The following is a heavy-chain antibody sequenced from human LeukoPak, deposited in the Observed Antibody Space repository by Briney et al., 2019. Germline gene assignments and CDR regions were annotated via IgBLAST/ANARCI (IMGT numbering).Heavy chain of an antibody. CDR3: ANVLGYCSSTSCYPGENGFDP. V-gene: IGHV3-23*01. Sequence: GGTLRLSCAASGFTFSSYAMSWVRQAPGEGLEWVSAISGSGGSTYYADSVTGRFTISRDNSKNTLYLQMNSLRAEDTAVYYCANVLGYCSSTSCYPGENGFDPEGQGTLVTVSA. J-gene: IGHJ5*02. CDR2: ISGSGGST. D-gene: IGHD2-2*01. CDR1: GFTFSSYA.